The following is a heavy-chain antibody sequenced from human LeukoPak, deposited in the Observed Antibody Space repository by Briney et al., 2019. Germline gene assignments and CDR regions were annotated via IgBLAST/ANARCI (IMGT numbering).Heavy chain of an antibody. V-gene: IGHV5-51*01. CDR2: ICPGDCDT. D-gene: IGHD4-23*01. J-gene: IGHJ4*02. Sequence: GESLKISSKSSGYGFSSYWIGWGRQMPGEGLEYMGIICPGDCDTRYSQSFQSQVTISADKSITTAYLQWSSLKASATAMYYCARHTTVGGSLRFDYWGQGTLVSVSS. CDR1: GYGFSSYW. CDR3: ARHTTVGGSLRFDY.